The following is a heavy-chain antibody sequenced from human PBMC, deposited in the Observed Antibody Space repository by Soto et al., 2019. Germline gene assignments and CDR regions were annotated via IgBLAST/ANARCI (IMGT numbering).Heavy chain of an antibody. D-gene: IGHD3-22*01. CDR1: GFTFSSYA. CDR2: ISSNGGST. J-gene: IGHJ4*02. CDR3: AKSPGMYYYDSSGYYHYDY. V-gene: IGHV3-64*04. Sequence: GGSLRLSCAASGFTFSSYAMHWVRQAPGKGLEYVSAISSNGGSTYYADSVKGRFTISRDNSKNTLYLQMNSLRAEDTAVYYCAKSPGMYYYDSSGYYHYDYWGQGTLVTV.